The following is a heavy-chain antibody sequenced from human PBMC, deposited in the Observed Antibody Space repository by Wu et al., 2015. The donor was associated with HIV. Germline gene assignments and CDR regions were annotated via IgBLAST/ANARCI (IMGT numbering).Heavy chain of an antibody. V-gene: IGHV1-18*01. J-gene: IGHJ6*02. CDR3: AREMVITPSYYGMDV. Sequence: QVQLVQSGGEVKKPGASVTVSCTASGYTFTSYGISWVRQAPGQGLEWVGWISTYNGNTHFAQKFQGRVTMTTDTSTTTAYMELRSLKSDDTAVYYCAREMVITPSYYGMDVWGQGTTVTVSS. D-gene: IGHD1-14*01. CDR1: GYTFTSYG. CDR2: ISTYNGNT.